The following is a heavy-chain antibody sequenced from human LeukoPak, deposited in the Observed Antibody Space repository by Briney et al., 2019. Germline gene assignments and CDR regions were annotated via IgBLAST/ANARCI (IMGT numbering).Heavy chain of an antibody. V-gene: IGHV3-23*01. CDR1: GVTFSSYA. Sequence: GGSLRLSCAASGVTFSSYAMSWVRQAPGKGLEWVSLISGSGGNTYYADSVKGGFTISRDNSKNTLYLQMDSLRDEDTAIYYCAKKVSSSGGPYYSDYWGQGTLVTVSS. D-gene: IGHD6-19*01. CDR2: ISGSGGNT. J-gene: IGHJ4*02. CDR3: AKKVSSSGGPYYSDY.